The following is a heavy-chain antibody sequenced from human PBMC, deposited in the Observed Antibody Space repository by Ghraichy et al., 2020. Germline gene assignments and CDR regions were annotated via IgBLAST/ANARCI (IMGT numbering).Heavy chain of an antibody. CDR2: IKPDGSEK. CDR1: GFTFSTYW. J-gene: IGHJ4*02. CDR3: TRDLTGVYCTSTSCRFDY. V-gene: IGHV3-7*03. D-gene: IGHD2-2*01. Sequence: GSLRLSCVASGFTFSTYWMTWVRQAPGKGLEWVANIKPDGSEKYYVDSVKGRFTISRDNAMNSLHLQMNSLRAEDTAVYYCTRDLTGVYCTSTSCRFDYWGQGALVTVSS.